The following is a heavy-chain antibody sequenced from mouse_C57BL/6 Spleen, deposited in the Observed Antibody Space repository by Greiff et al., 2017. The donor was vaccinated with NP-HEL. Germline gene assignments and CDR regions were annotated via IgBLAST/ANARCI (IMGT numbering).Heavy chain of an antibody. CDR3: ARDRTGSLDY. J-gene: IGHJ2*01. D-gene: IGHD1-1*01. Sequence: EVKVEESGPGLVKPSQSLSLTCSVTGYSITSGYYWNWIRQFPGNKLEWMGYISYDGSNNYNPSLKNRISITRDTSKNQFFLKLNSVTTEDTATYYCARDRTGSLDYWGQGTTLTVSS. V-gene: IGHV3-6*01. CDR1: GYSITSGYY. CDR2: ISYDGSN.